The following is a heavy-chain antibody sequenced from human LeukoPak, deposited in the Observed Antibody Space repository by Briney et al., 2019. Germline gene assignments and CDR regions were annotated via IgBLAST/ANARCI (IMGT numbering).Heavy chain of an antibody. V-gene: IGHV3-74*01. CDR2: INGDGSWT. D-gene: IGHD3-10*01. J-gene: IGHJ4*02. Sequence: GGSLRLSCAASGNYWMHWVRQAPGKGLVWVSHINGDGSWTTYADSVKGRFTISKDNAKNTVYLQMNNLRAEDTAIYYCAKDLYYYGSGNYIDYWGQGTLVTVSS. CDR1: GNYW. CDR3: AKDLYYYGSGNYIDY.